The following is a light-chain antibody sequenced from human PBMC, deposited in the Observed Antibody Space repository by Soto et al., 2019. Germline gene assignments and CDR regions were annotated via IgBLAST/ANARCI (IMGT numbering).Light chain of an antibody. CDR1: QSVLYNSNNKNH. V-gene: IGKV4-1*01. CDR2: GAS. J-gene: IGKJ2*01. CDR3: QQYYSIPFT. Sequence: DFVMTQAPDSLAVSLGERATINCKSSQSVLYNSNNKNHLGWFQQKPGHPPKLLIYGASFRPSGVPDRFSGSGSGTDFTLTISSLLAEDVAVYYCQQYYSIPFTFGQGTKLEI.